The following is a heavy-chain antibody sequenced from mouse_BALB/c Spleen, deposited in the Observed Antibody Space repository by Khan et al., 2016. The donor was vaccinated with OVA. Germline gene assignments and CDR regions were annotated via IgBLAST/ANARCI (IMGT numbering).Heavy chain of an antibody. Sequence: VKLLESGPGLVQPSQSLSITCTVSGFSLTTYGVHWVRQSPGKGLEWLGVIWSGGSTDYNAAFISRLSISKDNSKSQVFFKSNSLQANDTAIYYCARNYYYDEGLAYWGQGTLVTVSA. J-gene: IGHJ3*01. D-gene: IGHD2-4*01. CDR3: ARNYYYDEGLAY. CDR1: GFSLTTYG. V-gene: IGHV2-2*02. CDR2: IWSGGST.